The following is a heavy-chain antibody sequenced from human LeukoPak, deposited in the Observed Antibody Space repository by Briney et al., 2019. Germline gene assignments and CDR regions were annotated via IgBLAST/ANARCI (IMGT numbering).Heavy chain of an antibody. CDR1: GYTLTELS. D-gene: IGHD2-2*01. V-gene: IGHV1-24*01. Sequence: ASVKVSCKVSGYTLTELSMHWVRQAPGKGLEWMGGFDPEDGETIYAQKFQGRVTMTEDTSTDTAYMELSSLRSEDTAVYYCATGGPGIVVVPAANFDYWGQGTLVTVSS. CDR2: FDPEDGET. J-gene: IGHJ4*02. CDR3: ATGGPGIVVVPAANFDY.